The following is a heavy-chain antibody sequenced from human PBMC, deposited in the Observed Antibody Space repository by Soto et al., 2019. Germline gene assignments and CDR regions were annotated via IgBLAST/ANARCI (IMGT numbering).Heavy chain of an antibody. CDR2: ISNNGRRT. V-gene: IGHV3-23*01. CDR1: GFPFGDNS. J-gene: IGHJ3*01. CDR3: ATEKGAPQDVFDV. Sequence: GGSLRLSCVVSGFPFGDNSMRWVRQAPGKGLEWVSGISNNGRRTSYADSVKGRFNISRDNSKNTLYLQMNSLRVEDTAVYYCATEKGAPQDVFDVWGQGTLVTVSS.